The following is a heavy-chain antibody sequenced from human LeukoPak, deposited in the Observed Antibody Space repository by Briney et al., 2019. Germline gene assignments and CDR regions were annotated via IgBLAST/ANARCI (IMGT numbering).Heavy chain of an antibody. J-gene: IGHJ4*02. V-gene: IGHV1-69*13. CDR1: GGTFSSYA. CDR2: IIPIFGTA. Sequence: ASVKVSCKASGGTFSSYAISWVRQAPGQGLEWMGGIIPIFGTANYAQKFQGRVTITADESTSTAYMELSSLRSEDTAVYYCARDAYGGNLNWNYWGQGTLVTVSS. CDR3: ARDAYGGNLNWNY. D-gene: IGHD4-23*01.